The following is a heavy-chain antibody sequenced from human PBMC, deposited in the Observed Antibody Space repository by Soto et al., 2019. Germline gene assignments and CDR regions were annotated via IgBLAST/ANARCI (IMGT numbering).Heavy chain of an antibody. CDR2: ISSSSSTI. V-gene: IGHV3-48*01. CDR1: GFTFSSYS. J-gene: IGHJ4*02. CDR3: ARGGYSGYDLRLIDY. Sequence: GGSLRLSCAASGFTFSSYSMNWVRQAPGKGLEWVSYISSSSSTIYYADSVKGRFTISRDNAKNSLYLQMNSLRAEDTAVYYCARGGYSGYDLRLIDYWGQGTLVTVSS. D-gene: IGHD5-12*01.